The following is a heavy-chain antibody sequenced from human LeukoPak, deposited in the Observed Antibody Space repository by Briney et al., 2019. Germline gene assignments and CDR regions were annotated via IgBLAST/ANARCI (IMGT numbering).Heavy chain of an antibody. J-gene: IGHJ4*02. CDR1: GYTFTGYY. D-gene: IGHD4-17*01. Sequence: GASVKVSCKASGYTFTGYYMHWVRQAPGQGLEWMGWINPNSGGTNYAQKFQGRVTMTRDTSISTAYMELSRLRSDDTAVYYCASAAVTTWWGPFDYWGQGTLVTVSS. CDR2: INPNSGGT. CDR3: ASAAVTTWWGPFDY. V-gene: IGHV1-2*02.